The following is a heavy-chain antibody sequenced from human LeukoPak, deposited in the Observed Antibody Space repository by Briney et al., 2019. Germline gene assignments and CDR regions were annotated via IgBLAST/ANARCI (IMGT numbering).Heavy chain of an antibody. J-gene: IGHJ4*02. D-gene: IGHD6-13*01. V-gene: IGHV3-21*01. CDR3: VRELSGILGFDY. CDR2: ISTSNNYI. CDR1: GFTFSAYP. Sequence: PGGSLRLSCVVSGFTFSAYPMNWVRQSPGKGLEWVSSISTSNNYIYYADSVKGRFTISRDNAKNSLYLQMNSLRAEDTAVYYCVRELSGILGFDYWGRGTLVTVSS.